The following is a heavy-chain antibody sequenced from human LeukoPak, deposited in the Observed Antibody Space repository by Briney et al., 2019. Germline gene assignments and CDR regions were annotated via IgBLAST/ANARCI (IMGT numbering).Heavy chain of an antibody. J-gene: IGHJ3*02. CDR2: IHTSGST. Sequence: SETLSLTCTVSGGSVSNYYWSWIRQPAGKGLEWIGLIHTSGSTNYDPSLKSRVTMSVDTSKSQFSLKLSSVTAADTAVYYCARMVGATRCDIWGQGIMVTVSS. V-gene: IGHV4-4*07. CDR3: ARMVGATRCDI. D-gene: IGHD1-26*01. CDR1: GGSVSNYY.